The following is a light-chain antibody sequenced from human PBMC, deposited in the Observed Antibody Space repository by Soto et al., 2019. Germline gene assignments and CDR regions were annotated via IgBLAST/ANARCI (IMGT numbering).Light chain of an antibody. CDR1: QSISSW. V-gene: IGKV1-5*03. CDR3: QQYNSMGT. J-gene: IGKJ1*01. Sequence: DSLLTQPPSTLAASLGDGVTITCRASQSISSWLAWFQQKPGKAPKLLIYKASTLERGVPSRFSGSGSGTEFTLTISSLQPDDFATYYCQQYNSMGTLGQGTKVDIK. CDR2: KAS.